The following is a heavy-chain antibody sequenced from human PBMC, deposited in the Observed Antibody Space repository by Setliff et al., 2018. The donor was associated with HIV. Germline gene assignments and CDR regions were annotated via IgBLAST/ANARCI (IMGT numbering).Heavy chain of an antibody. J-gene: IGHJ6*02. CDR2: INPNSGGT. V-gene: IGHV1-2*02. Sequence: ASVKVSCKASGYTFTGYYMHWVRQAPGQGLEWMGWINPNSGGTTYAQKFQGRVSMTRDTSITTGYMEVNRLRYDDTAVYFCARSSGRHPLFYYYGLDAWGQGTTVTVSS. CDR1: GYTFTGYY. CDR3: ARSSGRHPLFYYYGLDA. D-gene: IGHD3-10*01.